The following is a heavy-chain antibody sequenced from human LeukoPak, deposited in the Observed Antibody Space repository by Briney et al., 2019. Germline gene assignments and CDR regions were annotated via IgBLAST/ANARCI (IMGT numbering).Heavy chain of an antibody. D-gene: IGHD4-17*01. Sequence: GGSLRLSCAASGFTFSSYSMNWVRQAPGKGLEWVSSISSSSSYIYYADSVKGRFTISRDNAKNSLYLQMNGLRAEDTAVYYCARGPRQNDYGDYPDPIYFQHWGQGTLVTVSS. CDR3: ARGPRQNDYGDYPDPIYFQH. V-gene: IGHV3-21*01. J-gene: IGHJ1*01. CDR1: GFTFSSYS. CDR2: ISSSSSYI.